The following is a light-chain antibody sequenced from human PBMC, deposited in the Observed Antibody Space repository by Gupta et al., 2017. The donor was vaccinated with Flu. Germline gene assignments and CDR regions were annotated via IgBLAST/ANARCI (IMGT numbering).Light chain of an antibody. J-gene: IGKJ2*01. V-gene: IGKV3-11*01. Sequence: PATLSLSPGERATLSCMASQSVSSYLAWYQQKPGQAPRLLIYDASNRATGIPARFSGSGSGTDFTLTISSLEPEDFAVYYCQQRSNWPVTFGQGTKLEIK. CDR1: QSVSSY. CDR2: DAS. CDR3: QQRSNWPVT.